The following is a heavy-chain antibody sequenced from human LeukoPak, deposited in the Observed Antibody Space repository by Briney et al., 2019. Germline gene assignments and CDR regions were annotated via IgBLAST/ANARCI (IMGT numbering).Heavy chain of an antibody. Sequence: GGSLRLSCAASGFTFSSYAMSWVRQAPGKGLEWVSALSAGGGSTYYADSVKGRFTISRDNSKNTLYLQMNSLRAEDTAVYYCAKDNERKRFDYWGQGTLVTVSS. CDR3: AKDNERKRFDY. J-gene: IGHJ4*02. D-gene: IGHD1-1*01. CDR2: LSAGGGST. V-gene: IGHV3-23*01. CDR1: GFTFSSYA.